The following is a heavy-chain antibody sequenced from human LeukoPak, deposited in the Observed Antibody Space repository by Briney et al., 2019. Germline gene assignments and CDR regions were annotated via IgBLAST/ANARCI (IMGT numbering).Heavy chain of an antibody. CDR2: VSFDGTNN. V-gene: IGHV3-30*04. CDR1: GFIFENFA. CDR3: ARDRNVIGADFDS. D-gene: IGHD2/OR15-2a*01. Sequence: GGSLRLSCVASGFIFENFAIHWVRQAPGKGLEWVSIVSFDGTNNFYADSVNGRFTVSRDNSKNTVYLHMNSLRHDDTAVYFCARDRNVIGADFDSWGQGTLVTVSS. J-gene: IGHJ5*01.